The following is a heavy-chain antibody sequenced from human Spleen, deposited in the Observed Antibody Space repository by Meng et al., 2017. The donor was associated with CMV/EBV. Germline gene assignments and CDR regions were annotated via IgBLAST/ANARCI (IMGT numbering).Heavy chain of an antibody. CDR1: GFTFSDYY. D-gene: IGHD3-3*01. CDR2: ISPSGSAI. CDR3: VRDSTNSIFDIVYYYGMDV. V-gene: IGHV3-11*04. Sequence: GESLKISCAASGFTFSDYYMSWIRQTPGKGLEWVSYISPSGSAIYYADSVKVRFTVSRDNAKRSLFLQMNSLRPEDTSVYYCVRDSTNSIFDIVYYYGMDVWGQGTTVTVSS. J-gene: IGHJ6*02.